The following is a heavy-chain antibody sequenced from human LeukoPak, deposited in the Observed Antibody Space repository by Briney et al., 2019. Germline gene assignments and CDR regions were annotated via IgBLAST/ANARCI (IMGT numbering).Heavy chain of an antibody. J-gene: IGHJ6*03. CDR3: ARGPYYDFWSGYPYMDA. D-gene: IGHD3-3*01. CDR1: GGSISSGGYC. Sequence: SQTLSLTCTVSGGSISSGGYCWNWIRQHPGKGLEWLGHIHYSGSTYYNPSLKSRLTISVDTSKNQFSLRLSSVTAADTAVYYCARGPYYDFWSGYPYMDAWGKGTTVTVSS. V-gene: IGHV4-31*03. CDR2: IHYSGST.